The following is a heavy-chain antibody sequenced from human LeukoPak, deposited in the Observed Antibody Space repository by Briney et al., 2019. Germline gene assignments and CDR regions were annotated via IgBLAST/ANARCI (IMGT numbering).Heavy chain of an antibody. J-gene: IGHJ5*02. V-gene: IGHV4-61*02. D-gene: IGHD2-2*01. CDR3: ARYCATTNCFDGAFDP. CDR2: FSTSGST. Sequence: SETLSLTCTVSGASVTYSNNDYYWTWVRQPAGKELEWIGRFSTSGSTSFNPSLKSRVTISLDTSKNQFSLRLSSVTAADTAVYYCARYCATTNCFDGAFDPWGQGTLVTVSS. CDR1: GASVTYSNNDYY.